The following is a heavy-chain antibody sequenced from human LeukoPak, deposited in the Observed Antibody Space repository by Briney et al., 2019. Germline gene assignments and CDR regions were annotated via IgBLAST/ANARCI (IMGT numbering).Heavy chain of an antibody. CDR2: INSDGSST. J-gene: IGHJ4*02. Sequence: GGSLRLSCAASGFTFSDYYMSWIRQAPGKGLVWVSRINSDGSSTSYADSVKGRFTISRDNAKNTLYLQMNSLRAEDTAVYYCARGWEGYFDYWGQGTLVTVSS. D-gene: IGHD1-26*01. V-gene: IGHV3-74*01. CDR3: ARGWEGYFDY. CDR1: GFTFSDYY.